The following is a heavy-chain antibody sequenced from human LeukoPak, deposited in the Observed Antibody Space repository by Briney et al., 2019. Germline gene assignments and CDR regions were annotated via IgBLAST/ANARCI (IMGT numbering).Heavy chain of an antibody. V-gene: IGHV4-61*01. CDR2: IYYSGST. D-gene: IGHD1-26*01. Sequence: SETLSLTCTVSGGSVSSGSYYWSWFRQPPGKGLEWIGYIYYSGSTNYNPSLKSRVTISVDTSKNQFSLKLSSVTAADTAVYYCARTGGSYSGYFDYWGQGTLVTVSS. CDR1: GGSVSSGSYY. J-gene: IGHJ4*02. CDR3: ARTGGSYSGYFDY.